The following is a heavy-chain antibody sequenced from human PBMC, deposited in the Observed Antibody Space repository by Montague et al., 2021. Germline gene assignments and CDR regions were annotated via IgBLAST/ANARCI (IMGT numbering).Heavy chain of an antibody. J-gene: IGHJ3*02. CDR3: ARDTTTDGFDI. V-gene: IGHV4-59*13. D-gene: IGHD1-1*01. CDR1: GGSISNYF. CDR2: ISYSGRT. Sequence: SETLSLTCTVSGGSISNYFWTWIRQPPGKGLEWIGFISYSGRTNFNPSLKSRVTISLDTSKNQFSLNLSSVTAADTAVYYYARDTTTDGFDIWGQGTMVTVSS.